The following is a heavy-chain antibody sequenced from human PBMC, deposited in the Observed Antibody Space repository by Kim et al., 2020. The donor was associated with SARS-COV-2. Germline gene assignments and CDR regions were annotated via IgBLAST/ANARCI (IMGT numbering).Heavy chain of an antibody. Sequence: GGSLRLSCTASGFTFSNYAMTWVRHVAGEGLQWISSISHTGASTHSDDSLKGRFTISRDNSESTVFLQMDRLAAEDTGIYYCAKNGRLGVIDSWGQGTLVTVSS. V-gene: IGHV3-23*01. CDR2: ISHTGAST. J-gene: IGHJ4*02. CDR3: AKNGRLGVIDS. D-gene: IGHD7-27*01. CDR1: GFTFSNYA.